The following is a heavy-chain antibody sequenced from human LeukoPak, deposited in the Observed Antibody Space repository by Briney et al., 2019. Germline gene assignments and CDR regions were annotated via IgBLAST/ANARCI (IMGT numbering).Heavy chain of an antibody. Sequence: GGSLRLSCAASGFTFSSYAMSWVRQAPGKGLKWVSSINDSGDSTYYADSVKGRFTISRDNSKNTLYLLMNNLRAEDTAIFYCATAYCSSTSCPTWGQGTLVTVSS. CDR2: INDSGDST. CDR1: GFTFSSYA. D-gene: IGHD2-2*01. V-gene: IGHV3-23*01. J-gene: IGHJ5*02. CDR3: ATAYCSSTSCPT.